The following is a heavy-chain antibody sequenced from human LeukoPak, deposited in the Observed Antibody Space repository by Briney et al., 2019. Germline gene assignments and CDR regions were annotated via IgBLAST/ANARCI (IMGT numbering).Heavy chain of an antibody. Sequence: GGSLRLSCAASGFTFSSYAMSWVRQAPGKGREWGSAISGGGGSTDYADSVKGRFTISRDNSKNTLYLQMNSLRAEDTAVYHCAKGPSQWVVRAPLDYWGQGTLVTVSS. V-gene: IGHV3-23*01. D-gene: IGHD6-19*01. CDR1: GFTFSSYA. J-gene: IGHJ4*02. CDR2: ISGGGGST. CDR3: AKGPSQWVVRAPLDY.